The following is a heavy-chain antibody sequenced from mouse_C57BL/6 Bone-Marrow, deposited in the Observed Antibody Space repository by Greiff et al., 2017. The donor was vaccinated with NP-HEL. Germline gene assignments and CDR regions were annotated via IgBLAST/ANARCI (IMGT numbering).Heavy chain of an antibody. V-gene: IGHV7-3*01. CDR3: EGGGSSLYAMDY. D-gene: IGHD1-1*01. Sequence: EVKLVESGGGLVQPGGSLSLSCAASGFTFTDYYMSWVRQPPGKALEWLGFIRNKANGYTTEYSASVKGRFTISRDNSQSILYLQMKALRAEDSATYYCEGGGSSLYAMDYWGQGTSVTVSS. CDR2: IRNKANGYTT. J-gene: IGHJ4*01. CDR1: GFTFTDYY.